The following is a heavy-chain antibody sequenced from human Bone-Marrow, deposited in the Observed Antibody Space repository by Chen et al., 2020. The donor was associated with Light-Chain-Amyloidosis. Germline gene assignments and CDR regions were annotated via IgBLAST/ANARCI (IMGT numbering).Heavy chain of an antibody. CDR1: GFTFGTYS. J-gene: IGHJ4*02. D-gene: IGHD6-13*01. Sequence: EVQLVESGGGLVESGGSLRLSCAASGFTFGTYSLTWVRQAPGKGLEWLSYISSNGNAIFYAASVRGRFTISRDNANSSLYLQMRNLRVEDTAVYYCARDSGESAADDFWGQGTLVTVSS. CDR2: ISSNGNAI. CDR3: ARDSGESAADDF. V-gene: IGHV3-48*01.